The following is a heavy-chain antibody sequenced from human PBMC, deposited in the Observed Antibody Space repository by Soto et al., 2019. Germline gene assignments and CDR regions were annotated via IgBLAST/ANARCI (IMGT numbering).Heavy chain of an antibody. D-gene: IGHD2-2*01. V-gene: IGHV1-46*01. CDR2: INPSGGST. J-gene: IGHJ5*02. CDR3: ARDYCSSTSCYGRWFDP. CDR1: GYTFTSYY. Sequence: GASVKVSCKASGYTFTSYYMHWVRQAPGQGLEWMGIINPSGGSTSYAQKFQGRVTMTRDTSTSTVYMELSSLRSEDTAVYYCARDYCSSTSCYGRWFDPWGQGTLVTV.